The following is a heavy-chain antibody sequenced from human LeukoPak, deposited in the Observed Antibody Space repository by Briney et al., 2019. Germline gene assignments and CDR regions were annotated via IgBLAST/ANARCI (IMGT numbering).Heavy chain of an antibody. D-gene: IGHD6-19*01. J-gene: IGHJ4*02. CDR2: INSDGSST. CDR3: ARVVDSSGPQGGFDY. V-gene: IGHV3-74*01. Sequence: GGSLRLSCAASGFTFSSYWMHWVRQAPGKGLVWVSRINSDGSSTSYADSVKGRFTISRDNAKNSLYLQMNSLRAEDTAVYYCARVVDSSGPQGGFDYWGQGILVTVSS. CDR1: GFTFSSYW.